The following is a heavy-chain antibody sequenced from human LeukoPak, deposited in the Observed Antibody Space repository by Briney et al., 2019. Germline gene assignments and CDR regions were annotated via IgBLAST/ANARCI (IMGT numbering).Heavy chain of an antibody. CDR1: GFTFSSYS. CDR2: ITASGTAT. J-gene: IGHJ4*02. CDR3: ASSGSYGFDY. V-gene: IGHV3-48*02. Sequence: GGSLRLSCAASGFTFSSYSMNWVRQAPGKGLEWVSHITASGTATFYADSVKGRFTISRDNAKNSLYLQMNSLRDEDTAVYYCASSGSYGFDYWGQGTLVTVSS. D-gene: IGHD1-26*01.